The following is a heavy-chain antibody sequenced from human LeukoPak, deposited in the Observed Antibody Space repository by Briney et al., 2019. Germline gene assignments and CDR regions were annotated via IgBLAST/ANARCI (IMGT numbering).Heavy chain of an antibody. V-gene: IGHV1-18*01. CDR1: GYTLTNYN. Sequence: ASVKVSCKASGYTLTNYNISWVRQAPGQGLEWMGWINTDNGKTSYSQRFQGRVTMTADTSTNTAYLDLRSLRSDDTAAYYCAREFGHCSGDNCFYFFDLWGQGVLVTVSS. CDR2: INTDNGKT. J-gene: IGHJ4*02. D-gene: IGHD2-8*02. CDR3: AREFGHCSGDNCFYFFDL.